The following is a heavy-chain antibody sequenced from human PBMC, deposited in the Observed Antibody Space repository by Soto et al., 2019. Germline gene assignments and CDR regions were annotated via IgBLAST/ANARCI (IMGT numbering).Heavy chain of an antibody. CDR2: IWYDGSNK. Sequence: QVQLVESGGGVVQPGRSPRLSCAASGFTFSSYGMHWVRQAPGKGLEWVAVIWYDGSNKYYADSVKGRFTISRDNSKNTLYLQMNSLRAEDTAVYYCARDWAGASDIWGQGTMVTVSS. CDR1: GFTFSSYG. D-gene: IGHD6-19*01. V-gene: IGHV3-33*01. J-gene: IGHJ3*02. CDR3: ARDWAGASDI.